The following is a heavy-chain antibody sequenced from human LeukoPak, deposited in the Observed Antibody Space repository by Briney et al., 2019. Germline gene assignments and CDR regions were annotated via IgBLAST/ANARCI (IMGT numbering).Heavy chain of an antibody. Sequence: SETLSLTCTVSGGSISSYYWSWIRQPPGKGLEWIGYIYYSGSTNYNPSLKSRVTISVDTSKNQFSLKLSSVIAADTAVYYCARTNSGWYEGPSDYWGQGTLVTVSS. V-gene: IGHV4-59*08. CDR2: IYYSGST. J-gene: IGHJ4*02. CDR1: GGSISSYY. D-gene: IGHD6-19*01. CDR3: ARTNSGWYEGPSDY.